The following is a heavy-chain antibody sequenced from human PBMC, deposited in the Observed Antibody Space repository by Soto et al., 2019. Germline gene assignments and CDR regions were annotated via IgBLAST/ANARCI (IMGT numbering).Heavy chain of an antibody. V-gene: IGHV3-30*03. CDR3: MTTVTTEPEAFDI. D-gene: IGHD4-17*01. Sequence: ESGGGVVQPGRSLRLSCAASGFTFSSYGMHWVRQAPGKGLEWVAVISYDGSNKYYADSVKGRFTISRDNSKNTLYLQMNSLRAEDTAVYYGMTTVTTEPEAFDIWGQGTMVTVSS. CDR2: ISYDGSNK. J-gene: IGHJ3*02. CDR1: GFTFSSYG.